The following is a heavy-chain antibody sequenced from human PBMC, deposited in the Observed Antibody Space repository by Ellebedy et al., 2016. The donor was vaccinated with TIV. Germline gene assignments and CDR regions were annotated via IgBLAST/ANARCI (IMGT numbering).Heavy chain of an antibody. J-gene: IGHJ4*02. CDR3: ARDGSEWSRDY. Sequence: GGPLRLSXAASGFTFSLTGMTWVPQAPGKGLEWVATIDFSGTGTYYADSVKGRFIISRDNTKNSLFLQMNSLGVEDTAVYYCARDGSEWSRDYWGQGTLVSVSS. CDR2: IDFSGTGT. CDR1: GFTFSLTG. D-gene: IGHD3-3*01. V-gene: IGHV3-21*06.